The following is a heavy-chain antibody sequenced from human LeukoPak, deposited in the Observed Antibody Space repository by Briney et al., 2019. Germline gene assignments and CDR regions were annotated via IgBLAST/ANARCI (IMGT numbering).Heavy chain of an antibody. CDR3: ARGYCSGGSCYWPFDY. J-gene: IGHJ4*02. CDR1: GGTFSSYA. D-gene: IGHD2-15*01. CDR2: IIPIFGTA. V-gene: IGHV1-69*13. Sequence: SVKVSCKASGGTFSSYAISWVRQAPGQGLEWKGGIIPIFGTANYAQKFQGRVTITADESTSTAYMELSSLRSEDTAVYYCARGYCSGGSCYWPFDYWGQGTLVTVSS.